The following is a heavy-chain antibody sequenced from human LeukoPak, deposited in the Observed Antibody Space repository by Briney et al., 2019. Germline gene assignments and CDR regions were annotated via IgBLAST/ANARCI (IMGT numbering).Heavy chain of an antibody. D-gene: IGHD7-27*01. CDR2: IGNNGGGI. CDR1: GFTFSTYT. Sequence: GGSLRLSCAASGFTFSTYTMYWVRHPPGKRLEWVSIIGNNGGGIHYADSVKGRFTISRDNFKNALYLQMNSLRVEDTAVYYCAIDPNWGTHSWGQGTRVTVSS. CDR3: AIDPNWGTHS. V-gene: IGHV3-23*01. J-gene: IGHJ4*02.